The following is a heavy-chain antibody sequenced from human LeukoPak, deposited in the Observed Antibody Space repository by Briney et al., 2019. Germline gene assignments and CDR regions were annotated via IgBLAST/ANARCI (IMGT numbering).Heavy chain of an antibody. CDR2: IYYSGST. CDR3: ARDRTYYYGSGKEGDWFDP. D-gene: IGHD3-10*01. Sequence: SETLSLTCTVSGGSISSYYWSWIRQPPGKGLEWIGYIYYSGSTNYNPSLKSRVTISVDTSKNQFSLKLSSVTAADTAVYYCARDRTYYYGSGKEGDWFDPWGQGTLVAVSS. J-gene: IGHJ5*02. CDR1: GGSISSYY. V-gene: IGHV4-59*01.